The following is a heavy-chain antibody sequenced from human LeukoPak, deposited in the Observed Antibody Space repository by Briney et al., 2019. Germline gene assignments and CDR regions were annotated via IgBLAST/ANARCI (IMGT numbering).Heavy chain of an antibody. Sequence: PGGSLRLSCAASGFTFSSYSMNWVRQAPGKGLEWVSSISSSSGYIYYADSVKGRFTISRDNAKNSLYLQMNSLRAEDTAAYYCAKDRVVYNWNYAYYFDDWGQGTLVTVSS. CDR3: AKDRVVYNWNYAYYFDD. CDR1: GFTFSSYS. J-gene: IGHJ4*02. V-gene: IGHV3-21*01. CDR2: ISSSSGYI. D-gene: IGHD1-7*01.